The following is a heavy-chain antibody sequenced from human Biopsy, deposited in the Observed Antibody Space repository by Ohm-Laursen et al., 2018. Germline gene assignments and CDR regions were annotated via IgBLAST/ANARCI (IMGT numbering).Heavy chain of an antibody. D-gene: IGHD2-8*01. CDR2: IWYDGSNK. CDR3: AKCMTGGSNYYFHH. V-gene: IGHV3-33*06. CDR1: GFTFSSYG. Sequence: SLRLSCAASGFTFSSYGMHWVRQAPGKGLEWVAAIWYDGSNKNYADSVKGRFTISRDNSKSTLYMQMNSLRGEDTAVYYCAKCMTGGSNYYFHHCGQGTLVTVSS. J-gene: IGHJ4*02.